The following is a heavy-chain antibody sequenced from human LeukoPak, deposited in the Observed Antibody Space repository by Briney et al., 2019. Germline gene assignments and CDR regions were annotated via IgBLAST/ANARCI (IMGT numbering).Heavy chain of an antibody. CDR3: AREGSDSSGYFFPDY. CDR2: IYTSGST. D-gene: IGHD3-22*01. CDR1: GGSISSYY. J-gene: IGHJ4*02. Sequence: SETLSLTCTVSGGSISSYYWSWIRQPAGKGLEWIGRIYTSGSTNYNPSLKSRVTISVDTSKNQFSLKLSSVTAADTAVYYCAREGSDSSGYFFPDYWGQGTLVTVSS. V-gene: IGHV4-4*07.